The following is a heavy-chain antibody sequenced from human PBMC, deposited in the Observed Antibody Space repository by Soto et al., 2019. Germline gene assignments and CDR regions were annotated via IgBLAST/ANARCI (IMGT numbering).Heavy chain of an antibody. CDR2: ISAYNGNT. J-gene: IGHJ4*02. CDR3: ARAPYSSGWRGLWDY. V-gene: IGHV1-18*01. D-gene: IGHD6-19*01. Sequence: ASVKVSCKASGYTFTSYGISWVRQAPGQGLEWMGWISAYNGNTNYAQKLQGRVTMTTDTSTSTAYMELRSLRSDDTAVYYCARAPYSSGWRGLWDYWGQGTLVTVSS. CDR1: GYTFTSYG.